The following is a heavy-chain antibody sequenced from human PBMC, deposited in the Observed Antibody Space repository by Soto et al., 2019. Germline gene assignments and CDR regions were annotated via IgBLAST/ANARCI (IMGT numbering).Heavy chain of an antibody. Sequence: PSETLSLTYTVSGGSISSCYWSWIRQPPGKGLEWSGYIYYSGSTNYNPSLKSRVTISVDTSKNQFSLKLSSVTAADTAVYYCARGVPAAMLEINWFDPWGQGTLVTVSS. V-gene: IGHV4-59*01. CDR2: IYYSGST. J-gene: IGHJ5*02. D-gene: IGHD2-2*01. CDR3: ARGVPAAMLEINWFDP. CDR1: GGSISSCY.